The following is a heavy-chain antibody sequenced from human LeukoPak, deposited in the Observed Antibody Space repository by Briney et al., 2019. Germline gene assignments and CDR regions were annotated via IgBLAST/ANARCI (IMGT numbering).Heavy chain of an antibody. J-gene: IGHJ4*02. V-gene: IGHV1-69*01. CDR2: IIPIFGTA. D-gene: IGHD2-2*02. Sequence: SVKVSCKASGGTFSSYAISWVRQAPGQGLEWMGGIIPIFGTANYAQKFQGRVTITADESTSTAYMELSSLRSEDTAVYYCASLTSRYMPIYQWGQGTLVTVSS. CDR3: ASLTSRYMPIYQ. CDR1: GGTFSSYA.